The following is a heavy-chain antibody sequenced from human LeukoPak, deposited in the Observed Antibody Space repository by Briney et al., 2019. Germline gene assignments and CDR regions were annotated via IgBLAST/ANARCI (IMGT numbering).Heavy chain of an antibody. D-gene: IGHD2-2*01. CDR3: ARDHAYRTDY. CDR2: INQDETKK. Sequence: GGSLRLSCAASGFSFSNDWMCWVRQASGKGLEWGANINQDETKKYYVDSVKGRFTISRDNAKNSLYLQMSSLRAEDTAVYYCARDHAYRTDYWGQGTLVTVSS. CDR1: GFSFSNDW. J-gene: IGHJ4*02. V-gene: IGHV3-7*01.